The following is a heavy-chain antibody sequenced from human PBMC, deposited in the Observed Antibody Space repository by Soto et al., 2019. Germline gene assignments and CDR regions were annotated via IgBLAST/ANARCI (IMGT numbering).Heavy chain of an antibody. D-gene: IGHD2-15*01. CDR3: ARRDSGGFYRFFDS. CDR2: TGSGTGPG. J-gene: IGHJ4*02. V-gene: IGHV1-69*06. CDR1: GGSLSTTP. Sequence: LQRGQSGTGVKKRGSSVMVSCKAPGGSLSTTPTSWGRQAPGQGLEWMGGTGSGTGPGNHAQKFQGRLTVTADKSTSTVYMELTNLSSEDTAVYYCARRDSGGFYRFFDSWGQGTLVTVSS.